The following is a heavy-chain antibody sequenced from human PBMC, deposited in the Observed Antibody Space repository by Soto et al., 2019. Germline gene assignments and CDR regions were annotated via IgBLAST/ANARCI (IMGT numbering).Heavy chain of an antibody. V-gene: IGHV3-23*01. D-gene: IGHD3-3*01. CDR1: GFTFMSYA. Sequence: GSLRLSCAASGFTFMSYAMSCFLQSPVKGLEWVSAISGSGGSTYYADSVKGRFTISRDNSKNTLYLQMNSLRAEDTAVYYCAKDLWSGYLSHDPWGQGTLVTVSS. CDR2: ISGSGGST. CDR3: AKDLWSGYLSHDP. J-gene: IGHJ5*02.